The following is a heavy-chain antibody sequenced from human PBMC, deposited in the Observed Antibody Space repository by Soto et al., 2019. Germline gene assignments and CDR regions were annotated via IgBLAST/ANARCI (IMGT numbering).Heavy chain of an antibody. Sequence: SETLSLTCTVSGGSISSSSYYWGWIRQPPGKGLEWIGSIYYSGSTYYNPSLKSRVTISVDTSKNPFSLKLSSVTAADTAVYYCARHSLTXYYDSSGYYQMHRWFDPWGQGTLVTVSS. CDR3: ARHSLTXYYDSSGYYQMHRWFDP. CDR1: GGSISSSSYY. D-gene: IGHD3-22*01. J-gene: IGHJ5*02. CDR2: IYYSGST. V-gene: IGHV4-39*01.